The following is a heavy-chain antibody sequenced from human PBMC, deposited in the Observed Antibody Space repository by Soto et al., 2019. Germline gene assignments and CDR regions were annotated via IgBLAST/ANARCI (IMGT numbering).Heavy chain of an antibody. CDR2: ISTYNGNT. V-gene: IGHV1-18*01. D-gene: IGHD1-26*01. CDR1: GYSFSSFG. Sequence: QVQLVQSGAEVKNPGASVKVSCKASGYSFSSFGISWVGQAAGQGLEWMGWISTYNGNTNYAQKLQDRVTMTTDTSTRTAYMELGSLRSDDTAVYHCARGYTDFDYWGQGTLVTVSS. CDR3: ARGYTDFDY. J-gene: IGHJ4*02.